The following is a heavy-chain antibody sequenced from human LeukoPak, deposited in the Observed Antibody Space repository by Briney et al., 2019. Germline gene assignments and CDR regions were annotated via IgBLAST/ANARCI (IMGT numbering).Heavy chain of an antibody. J-gene: IGHJ4*02. CDR1: GGSISSYY. V-gene: IGHV4-59*01. CDR2: IYYSGST. CDR3: ARRTSGAAYDY. D-gene: IGHD6-13*01. Sequence: SETLSLTCTVSGGSISSYYWSWIRQPPGKGLEWIGYIYYSGSTNYNPSLKSRVTISVDTSKNQFSLKLSSVTAADTAVYYCARRTSGAAYDYWGQGTLVTVSS.